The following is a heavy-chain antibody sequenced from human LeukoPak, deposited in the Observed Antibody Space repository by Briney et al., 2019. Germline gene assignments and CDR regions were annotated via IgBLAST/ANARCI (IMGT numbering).Heavy chain of an antibody. CDR3: ARNFDF. CDR2: IYSSGNT. J-gene: IGHJ3*01. Sequence: PSETLSLTCTVSGASITNSYWNWIRQPPGKGLEWIGNIYSSGNTNYNPSLKSQATMSGDTSKSQFSLKLSSVTAADTAVYYCARNFDFWGQGTMVTVSS. V-gene: IGHV4-4*09. CDR1: GASITNSY.